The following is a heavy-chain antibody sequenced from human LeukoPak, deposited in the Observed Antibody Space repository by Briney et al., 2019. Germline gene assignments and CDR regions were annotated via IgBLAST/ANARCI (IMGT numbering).Heavy chain of an antibody. V-gene: IGHV3-23*01. Sequence: HPGGSLRLSCAASGFTFSSYAMSWVRQAPGKGLEWVSGSSGNGGSTYYADSVEGRFTIYRDNSKNTLYLHMNSLRAEDTAVYYCAKGTYSSGQNAHDAFEIWGQGTMVTVSS. CDR2: SSGNGGST. CDR3: AKGTYSSGQNAHDAFEI. D-gene: IGHD3-22*01. J-gene: IGHJ3*02. CDR1: GFTFSSYA.